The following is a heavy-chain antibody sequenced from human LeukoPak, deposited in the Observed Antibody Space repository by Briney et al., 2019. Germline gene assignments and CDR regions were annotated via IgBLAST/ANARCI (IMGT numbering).Heavy chain of an antibody. V-gene: IGHV3-9*01. Sequence: PGGSLRLSCAASGFTFDDYAMHWVRQAPGKGLEWVSGISWNSGSIAYADSVKGRFTISRDNAKISLYLQLNSLRAEDTALYYCAKDTYYDSSVSGAFDIWGQGTMVSVSS. CDR3: AKDTYYDSSVSGAFDI. J-gene: IGHJ3*02. D-gene: IGHD3-22*01. CDR1: GFTFDDYA. CDR2: ISWNSGSI.